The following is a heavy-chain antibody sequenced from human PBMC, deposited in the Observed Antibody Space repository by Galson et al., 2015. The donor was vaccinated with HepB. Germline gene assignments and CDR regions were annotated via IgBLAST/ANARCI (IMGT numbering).Heavy chain of an antibody. D-gene: IGHD6-13*01. Sequence: SLRLSCAASGFTFSSYAMSWVRQAPGKGLEWVSAISGSGGSTYYADSVKGRFTISRDNSKNTLYLQMNSPRAEDTAVYYCAKLPYSSHLLDYWGQGTLVTVSS. CDR1: GFTFSSYA. J-gene: IGHJ4*02. CDR2: ISGSGGST. V-gene: IGHV3-23*01. CDR3: AKLPYSSHLLDY.